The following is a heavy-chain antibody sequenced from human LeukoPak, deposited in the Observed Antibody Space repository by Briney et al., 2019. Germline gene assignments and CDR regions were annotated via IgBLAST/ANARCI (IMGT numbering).Heavy chain of an antibody. CDR1: GFTFSYY. J-gene: IGHJ4*02. CDR2: IYYSGSS. V-gene: IGHV4-59*08. Sequence: GSLRLSCAASGFTFSYYWSWIRQPPGKGLEWIAYIYYSGSSNYNPSLKSRVTISVDTSKNQFSLRLSSVTAADTAVYYCARHRDYGTGWYGFDYWGQGSLVTVSS. D-gene: IGHD6-19*01. CDR3: ARHRDYGTGWYGFDY.